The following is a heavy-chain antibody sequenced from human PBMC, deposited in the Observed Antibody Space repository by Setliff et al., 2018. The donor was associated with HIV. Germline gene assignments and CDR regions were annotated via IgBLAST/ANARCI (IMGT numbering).Heavy chain of an antibody. J-gene: IGHJ4*02. D-gene: IGHD6-13*01. CDR2: IYTSRGT. V-gene: IGHV4-4*09. CDR3: ARSPSYRSSWEYYFDY. CDR1: GGSISGYH. Sequence: SETLSLTCTVSGGSISGYHWNWLRQTPGKGLEWIGYIYTSRGTNYNHSLRTRAIISVDTSNQFSLKLSSVTAADAAVYYCARSPSYRSSWEYYFDYWGRGILVTVSS.